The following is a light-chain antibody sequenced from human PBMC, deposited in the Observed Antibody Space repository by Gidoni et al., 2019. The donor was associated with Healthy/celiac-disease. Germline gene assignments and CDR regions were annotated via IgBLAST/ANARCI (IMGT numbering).Light chain of an antibody. CDR1: QSVSSY. J-gene: IGKJ4*01. CDR3: QQRSNWPPIT. CDR2: AAS. Sequence: EIVLTQSPATLSLSTVERATLPCRASQSVSSYLAWYQQKPGQAPRRLIYAASNRATGIQARFSGSGSGTDFTSTSSSLEPEDFAVYYCQQRSNWPPITFGGGTKVEIK. V-gene: IGKV3-11*01.